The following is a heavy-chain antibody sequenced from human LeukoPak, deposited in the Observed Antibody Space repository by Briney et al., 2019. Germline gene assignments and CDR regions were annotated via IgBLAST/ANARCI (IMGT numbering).Heavy chain of an antibody. Sequence: SETLSLTCAVYGGSFSGYYWSWIRQPPGKGLEWIGEINHSGSTNYNPSLKSRVTISVDTSKNQFSLKLSSVTAADTAVYYCVRASTSSSGYLRYYFDYWGQGTLVTVSS. V-gene: IGHV4-34*01. CDR3: VRASTSSSGYLRYYFDY. CDR2: INHSGST. D-gene: IGHD6-19*01. J-gene: IGHJ4*02. CDR1: GGSFSGYY.